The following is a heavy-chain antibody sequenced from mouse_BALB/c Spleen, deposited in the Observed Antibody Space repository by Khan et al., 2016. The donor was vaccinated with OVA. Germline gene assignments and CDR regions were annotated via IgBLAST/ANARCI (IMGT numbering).Heavy chain of an antibody. CDR3: ARQPYYHYYIMDY. CDR1: GFSLTNYG. V-gene: IGHV2-6-1*01. Sequence: VQLVESGPGLVAPSQSLSITCTISGFSLTNYGVHWVRQSPGKGLEWLVVIWSDGSTTYNSALKSRLSISKDNSKSQVFLKMNSLQSDDTAMYXCARQPYYHYYIMDYWGQGTSVTVSS. D-gene: IGHD2-10*01. CDR2: IWSDGST. J-gene: IGHJ4*01.